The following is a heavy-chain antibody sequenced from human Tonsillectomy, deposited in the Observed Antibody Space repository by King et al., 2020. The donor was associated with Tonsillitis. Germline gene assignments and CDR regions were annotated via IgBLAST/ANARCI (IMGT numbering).Heavy chain of an antibody. D-gene: IGHD1-26*01. V-gene: IGHV3-33*03. J-gene: IGHJ6*03. CDR2: IWFDGGKK. CDR3: AKERIPGAAYYYYFYMDV. Sequence: VQLVESGGGVVQPGRSLRLSCAASGFAFSSFGIHWVRQAPGKGLEWVAVIWFDGGKKYYADSVKGRFTISRDNSANTVSLLVNSLRAEDTAVYYCAKERIPGAAYYYYFYMDVWGKGTTVTVSS. CDR1: GFAFSSFG.